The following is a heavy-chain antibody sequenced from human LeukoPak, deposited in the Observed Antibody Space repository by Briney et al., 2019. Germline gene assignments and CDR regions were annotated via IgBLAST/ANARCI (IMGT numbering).Heavy chain of an antibody. D-gene: IGHD6-19*01. CDR1: GGTFSSYA. Sequence: SVKVSCKASGGTFSSYAISWVRQAPGQGLEWMGGNIPIFGTANYAQKFQGRVTITADESTSTAYMELSSLRSEDTAVYYCARVGMAVAGTFDYWGQGTLVTVSS. CDR2: NIPIFGTA. CDR3: ARVGMAVAGTFDY. J-gene: IGHJ4*02. V-gene: IGHV1-69*13.